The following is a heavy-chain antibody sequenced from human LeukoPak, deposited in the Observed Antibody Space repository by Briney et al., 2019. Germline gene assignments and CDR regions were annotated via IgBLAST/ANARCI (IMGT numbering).Heavy chain of an antibody. CDR3: ARGTTGEYCSGGSCYDGYFDY. CDR1: GGSFSGYY. J-gene: IGHJ4*02. Sequence: SETLSLTCAVYGGSFSGYYWSWIRQPPGKGLEWIGEINHSGSTSYNPSLKSRVTISVDTSKNQFSLKLSSVTAADTAVYYCARGTTGEYCSGGSCYDGYFDYWGQGTLVTVSS. D-gene: IGHD2-15*01. CDR2: INHSGST. V-gene: IGHV4-34*01.